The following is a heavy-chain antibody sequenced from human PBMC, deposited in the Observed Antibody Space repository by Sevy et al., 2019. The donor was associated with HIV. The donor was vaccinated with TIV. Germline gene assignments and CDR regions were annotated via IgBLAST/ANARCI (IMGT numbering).Heavy chain of an antibody. J-gene: IGHJ5*02. D-gene: IGHD3-16*01. CDR3: ARDKGVRKFDP. Sequence: SETLSLTCTVSGGSISSGGYYWSWIRQHPGKGLEWIGYIYYSGSSYYNPSLKSRVTISVDTSKNQFSLKLSSVTAADTAVYYCARDKGVRKFDPWGQGTLVTVSS. CDR2: IYYSGSS. CDR1: GGSISSGGYY. V-gene: IGHV4-31*03.